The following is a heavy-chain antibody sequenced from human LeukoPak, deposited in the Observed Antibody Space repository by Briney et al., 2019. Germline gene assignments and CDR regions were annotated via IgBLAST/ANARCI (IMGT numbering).Heavy chain of an antibody. CDR1: GYSFTSYW. Sequence: GESLKISCKGSGYSFTSYWIGWVRQMPGKGLECMGIIYPGDSDTRYSPSFQGQVTISADKSISTAYLQWSSLKASDTAMYYCASFGYSGYDPKEYYFDYWGQGTLVTVSS. CDR3: ASFGYSGYDPKEYYFDY. J-gene: IGHJ4*02. V-gene: IGHV5-51*01. D-gene: IGHD5-12*01. CDR2: IYPGDSDT.